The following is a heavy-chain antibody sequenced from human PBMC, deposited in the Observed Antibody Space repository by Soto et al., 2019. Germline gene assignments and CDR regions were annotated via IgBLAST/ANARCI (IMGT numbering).Heavy chain of an antibody. J-gene: IGHJ6*02. Sequence: ASVKVSCKASGGTFSSYAISWVRQAPGQGLEWMGGIIPIFGTANYAQKFQGRVTITADESTSTAYMELSSLRSEDTAVYYCARRSPGITIFGVVPKGLFYYYYGMDVWGQGTTVTVSS. CDR2: IIPIFGTA. CDR1: GGTFSSYA. D-gene: IGHD3-3*01. CDR3: ARRSPGITIFGVVPKGLFYYYYGMDV. V-gene: IGHV1-69*13.